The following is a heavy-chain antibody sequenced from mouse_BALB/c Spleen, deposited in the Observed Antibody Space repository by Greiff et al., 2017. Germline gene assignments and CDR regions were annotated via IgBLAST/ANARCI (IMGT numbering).Heavy chain of an antibody. V-gene: IGHV1-54*01. J-gene: IGHJ4*01. CDR3: ARRLLRLRYYAMDY. CDR2: INPGSGGT. Sequence: QVQLQQSGAELVRPGTSVKVSCKASGYAFTNYLIEWVKQRPGQGLEWIGVINPGSGGTNYNEKFKGKATLTADKSSSTAYMQLSSLTSDDSAVYFCARRLLRLRYYAMDYWGQGTSVTVSS. D-gene: IGHD1-2*01. CDR1: GYAFTNYL.